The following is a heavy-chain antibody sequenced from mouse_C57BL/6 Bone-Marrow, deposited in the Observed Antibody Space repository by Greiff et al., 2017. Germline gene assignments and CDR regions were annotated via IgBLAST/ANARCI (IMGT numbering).Heavy chain of an antibody. Sequence: VQLQQSGAELVKPGASVKISCKASGYAFSSYWMNWVKQRPGKGLEWIGQIYPGDGDTNYNGKFKGKATLTADKSSSTAYMQLSSLTSEDSAVYFCARDYYGNYVGAMDYWGQGTSVTVSS. J-gene: IGHJ4*01. CDR3: ARDYYGNYVGAMDY. V-gene: IGHV1-80*01. D-gene: IGHD2-1*01. CDR1: GYAFSSYW. CDR2: IYPGDGDT.